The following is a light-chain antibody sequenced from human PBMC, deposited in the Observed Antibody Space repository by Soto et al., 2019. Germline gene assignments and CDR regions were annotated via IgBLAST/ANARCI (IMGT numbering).Light chain of an antibody. CDR2: GAS. CDR1: QSVSSD. CDR3: QQYNNWPRA. V-gene: IGKV3-15*01. J-gene: IGKJ3*01. Sequence: EIVMTQSPATLSVSPGERATLSCRASQSVSSDLAWYQQKPGQAPRLLIYGASTRATGIPARFSGSGSGTEFTLTISRLQSEDFAVYYCQQYNNWPRAFGPWTKVDIK.